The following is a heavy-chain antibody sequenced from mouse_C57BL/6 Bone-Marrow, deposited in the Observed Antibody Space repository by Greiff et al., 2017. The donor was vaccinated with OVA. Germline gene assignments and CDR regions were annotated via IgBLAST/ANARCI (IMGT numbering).Heavy chain of an antibody. CDR2: IRNKPNGSTT. V-gene: IGHV7-3*01. CDR1: GFTFTNYY. J-gene: IGHJ2*01. CDR3: ARYKGRVAVDYFDY. Sequence: EVQLVESGGGLVQPGDSLSLSCAASGFTFTNYYMSWVRQPPGQALEWLAFIRNKPNGSTTEYSASVKGRFTISRDNSQSILYLQMNARRAEDSATYYCARYKGRVAVDYFDYWGQGTALTVSA. D-gene: IGHD1-1*01.